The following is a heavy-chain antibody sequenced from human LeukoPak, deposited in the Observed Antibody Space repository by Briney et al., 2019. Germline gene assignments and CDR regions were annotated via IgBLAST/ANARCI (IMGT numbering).Heavy chain of an antibody. J-gene: IGHJ3*02. Sequence: ASVKVSCKASGYTFTSYGISWVRQAPGQGLEWMGWISAYNGNTNYAQKLQGRVTMTTDTSTSTAYMELRSLRSDDTAVYYCARGGGGGYSGSYYHAFDIWGQGTMVTVSS. CDR3: ARGGGGGYSGSYYHAFDI. CDR2: ISAYNGNT. D-gene: IGHD1-26*01. V-gene: IGHV1-18*01. CDR1: GYTFTSYG.